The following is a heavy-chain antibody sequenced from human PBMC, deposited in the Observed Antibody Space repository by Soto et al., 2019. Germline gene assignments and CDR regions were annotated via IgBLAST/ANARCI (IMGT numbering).Heavy chain of an antibody. D-gene: IGHD2-15*01. J-gene: IGHJ6*03. CDR1: GYTFTSYA. CDR2: INAGGGST. CDR3: ARDLRVVAAIGSVYYYMDV. V-gene: IGHV1-46*03. Sequence: EASVKVSCKAFGYTFTSYAMHLVRQAPRQRLGWMGIINAGGGSTSYAQKFQGRVTMTRDTSTSTVYMELSSLRSEDTAVYYCARDLRVVAAIGSVYYYMDVWGKGTTVTVSS.